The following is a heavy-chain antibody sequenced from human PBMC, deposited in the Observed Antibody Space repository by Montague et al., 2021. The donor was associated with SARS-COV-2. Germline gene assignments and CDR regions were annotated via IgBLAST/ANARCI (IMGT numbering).Heavy chain of an antibody. CDR2: ISWDGTTT. D-gene: IGHD6-13*01. J-gene: IGHJ4*02. CDR3: AQGIGDSCSFLEF. V-gene: IGHV3-43*01. Sequence: SLRLSCAASGFKFDDYTMHWVRQVPGKGLQWVSLISWDGTTTHYXESXEGRFTISRDNSISSLYLQMSSLRNDDTGLYYCAQGIGDSCSFLEFWGQGTLLTVSS. CDR1: GFKFDDYT.